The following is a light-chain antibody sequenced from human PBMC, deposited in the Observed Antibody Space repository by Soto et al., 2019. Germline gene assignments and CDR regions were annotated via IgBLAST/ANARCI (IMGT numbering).Light chain of an antibody. CDR3: QQYHTWWT. CDR2: KAS. CDR1: QSISSW. V-gene: IGKV1-5*03. Sequence: DIQMTQSPSTLSASVGDRVTITCRASQSISSWLAWYQQKPGKAPKILIYKASSLESGVPSRFGGSGSGTEFTLTISSLQPDDFATYYCQQYHTWWTFGQGTKVEI. J-gene: IGKJ1*01.